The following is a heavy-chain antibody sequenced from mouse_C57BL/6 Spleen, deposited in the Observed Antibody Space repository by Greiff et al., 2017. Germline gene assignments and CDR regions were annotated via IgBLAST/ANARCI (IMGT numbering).Heavy chain of an antibody. D-gene: IGHD1-2*01. V-gene: IGHV5-17*01. J-gene: IGHJ4*01. Sequence: EVKLQESGGGLVKPGGSLKLSCAASGFTFSDYGMHWVRQAPEKGLEWVAYISSGSSTIYYADTVKGRFTISRDNAKNTLFLQMTSLRSEDTAMYYCPLLRPKWTLAMDDWGQGTSVTVSS. CDR2: ISSGSSTI. CDR1: GFTFSDYG. CDR3: PLLRPKWTLAMDD.